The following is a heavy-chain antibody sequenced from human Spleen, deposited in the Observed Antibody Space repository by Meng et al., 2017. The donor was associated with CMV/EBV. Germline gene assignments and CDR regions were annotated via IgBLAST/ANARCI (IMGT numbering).Heavy chain of an antibody. Sequence: TFSSYSMNWVRPAPGKGLEWVSSISSSSSYIYYADSVKGRFTISRDNAKNSLYLQMNSLRAEDTAVYYCARDQLLADIVVVPAALDYWGQGTLVTVSS. CDR2: ISSSSSYI. CDR1: TFSSYS. CDR3: ARDQLLADIVVVPAALDY. V-gene: IGHV3-21*01. J-gene: IGHJ4*02. D-gene: IGHD2-2*01.